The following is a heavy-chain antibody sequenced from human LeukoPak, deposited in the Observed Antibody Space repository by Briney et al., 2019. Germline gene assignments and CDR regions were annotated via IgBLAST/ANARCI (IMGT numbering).Heavy chain of an antibody. CDR1: GFSLSTSGMC. CDR3: VVGVRGSCVLSH. D-gene: IGHD2-15*01. J-gene: IGHJ4*02. Sequence: MGSGPTLVNPTQTLTLTCTFSGFSLSTSGMCVSWIRQPPGKALEWLARIDWDDDKYYSTSLKTRLTISKDTSKNQVVLTMTNMDPVDTATYYCVVGVRGSCVLSHWGQGTLVTVSS. CDR2: IDWDDDK. V-gene: IGHV2-70*11.